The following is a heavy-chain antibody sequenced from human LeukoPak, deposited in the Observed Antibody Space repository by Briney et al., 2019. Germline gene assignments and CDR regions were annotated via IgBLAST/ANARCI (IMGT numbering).Heavy chain of an antibody. J-gene: IGHJ6*03. CDR3: ASLSIITYYYYMDV. CDR2: IRYDGNNK. CDR1: GFPFSDYV. D-gene: IGHD3-10*01. V-gene: IGHV3-30*02. Sequence: PGGSLRLSCAASGFPFSDYVMHWVRQAPGKGLEWVAVIRYDGNNKYYADSVKGRFTISRDNSKNMLYLQMNSLGTEDTAVYYCASLSIITYYYYMDVWGKGTTVTVSS.